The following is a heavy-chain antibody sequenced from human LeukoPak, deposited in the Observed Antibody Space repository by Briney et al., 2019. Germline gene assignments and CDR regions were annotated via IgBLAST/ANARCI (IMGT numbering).Heavy chain of an antibody. D-gene: IGHD2-21*02. J-gene: IGHJ4*02. V-gene: IGHV3-30*04. Sequence: GRSLRLSCAASGFTFSSYAMHWVRQAPGKGLEWVAVISYDGSNKYYADSMKGRFNISRDNSKSTLYLQINSLRAEDTAVYYCAKVFSPEYGDLRIPFDYWGQGVLVTVSS. CDR3: AKVFSPEYGDLRIPFDY. CDR1: GFTFSSYA. CDR2: ISYDGSNK.